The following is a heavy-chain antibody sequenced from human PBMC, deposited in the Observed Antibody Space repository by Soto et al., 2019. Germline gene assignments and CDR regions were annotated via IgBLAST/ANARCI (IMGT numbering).Heavy chain of an antibody. CDR3: AREAKRGYDSSGYYRAYYYGMDV. D-gene: IGHD3-22*01. V-gene: IGHV1-18*04. CDR1: GYTFTSYG. J-gene: IGHJ6*02. CDR2: ISAYNGNT. Sequence: QVQLVQSGAEVKKPGASLKVSCKASGYTFTSYGISWVRQAPGQGLEWMGWISAYNGNTNYAQKLQGRVTMTTDTSTSTAYMKLRSLKSDDTAVYYCAREAKRGYDSSGYYRAYYYGMDVWGQGTTVTVSS.